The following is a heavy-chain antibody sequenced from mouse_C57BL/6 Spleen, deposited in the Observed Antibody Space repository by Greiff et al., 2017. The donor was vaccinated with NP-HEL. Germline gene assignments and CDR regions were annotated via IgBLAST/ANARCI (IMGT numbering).Heavy chain of an antibody. CDR1: GFNIKDDY. J-gene: IGHJ4*01. D-gene: IGHD1-1*01. CDR2: IDPENGDT. CDR3: TRGLAVVADYYAMDY. Sequence: VHVKQSGAELVRPGASVKLSCTASGFNIKDDYMHWVKQRPEQGLEWIGWIDPENGDTEYASKFQGKATITADTSSNTAYLQLSSLTSEDTAVYYCTRGLAVVADYYAMDYWGQGTSVTVSS. V-gene: IGHV14-4*01.